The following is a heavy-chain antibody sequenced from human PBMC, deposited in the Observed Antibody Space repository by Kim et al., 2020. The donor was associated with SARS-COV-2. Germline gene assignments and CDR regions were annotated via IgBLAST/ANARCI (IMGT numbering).Heavy chain of an antibody. J-gene: IGHJ6*02. Sequence: GGSLRLSCAASGFTFSSYSMNWVRQAPGKGLEWVSYISSSSSTIYYADSVKGRFTISRDNAKNSLYLQMNSLRDDDTAVYYCARNQVHGYSYGPQEGVVYYGMDVWGQGTTVTVSS. D-gene: IGHD5-18*01. CDR1: GFTFSSYS. V-gene: IGHV3-48*02. CDR2: ISSSSSTI. CDR3: ARNQVHGYSYGPQEGVVYYGMDV.